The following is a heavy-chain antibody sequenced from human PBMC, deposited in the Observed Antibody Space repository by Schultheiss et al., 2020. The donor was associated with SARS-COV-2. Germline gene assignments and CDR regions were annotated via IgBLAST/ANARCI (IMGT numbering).Heavy chain of an antibody. V-gene: IGHV3-23*01. CDR1: GFTFSSYA. CDR2: ISGSGGST. Sequence: GESLRLSCAASGFTFSSYAMSWVRQAPGKGLEWVSAISGSGGSTYYADSVKGRFTISRDNSKNTLYLQMNSLRAEDTAVYYCAKVGGYNLYYYYMDVWGKGTTVTVSS. D-gene: IGHD5-18*01. J-gene: IGHJ6*03. CDR3: AKVGGYNLYYYYMDV.